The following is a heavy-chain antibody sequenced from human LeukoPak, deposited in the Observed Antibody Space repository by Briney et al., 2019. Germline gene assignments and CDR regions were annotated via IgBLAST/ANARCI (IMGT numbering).Heavy chain of an antibody. CDR3: ARDLRVYCSSTSCPRPPSNYYYYGMDV. Sequence: SVKVSCKASGGTFSSYAISWVRQAPGQGLEWMGGIIPIFGTANYAQKFQGRVTITADKSTSTAYMELSSLRSEDTAVYYCARDLRVYCSSTSCPRPPSNYYYYGMDVWGKGTTVTVSS. D-gene: IGHD2-2*01. CDR1: GGTFSSYA. J-gene: IGHJ6*04. V-gene: IGHV1-69*06. CDR2: IIPIFGTA.